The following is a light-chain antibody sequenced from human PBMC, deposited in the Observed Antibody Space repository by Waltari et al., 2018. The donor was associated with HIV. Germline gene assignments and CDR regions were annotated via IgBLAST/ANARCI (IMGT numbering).Light chain of an antibody. CDR3: QQSNSIPYT. CDR1: QTMNNF. CDR2: GTS. V-gene: IGKV1-39*01. Sequence: DIQMTQSPSTLSAFVGDRVTITCRTSQTMNNFLSWYQQKEGKVPKLLIYGTSNLQSGVPLRFSGSGSGTDFSLTISSLQPEDSATYYCQQSNSIPYTFGQGTKLEIK. J-gene: IGKJ2*01.